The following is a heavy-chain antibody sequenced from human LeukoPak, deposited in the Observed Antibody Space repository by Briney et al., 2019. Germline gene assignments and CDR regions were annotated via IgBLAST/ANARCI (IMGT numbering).Heavy chain of an antibody. J-gene: IGHJ6*03. V-gene: IGHV3-11*04. Sequence: GGSLRLSCAVSGFTFSDYYMSWIRQAPGKGLEWVSYISSSGSTIYYADSVKGRFTISRDNAKNLLYLQMNSLRAEDTAVYYCARDRLYYDFWSGPNYYYYYMDVWGKGTTVTVSS. D-gene: IGHD3-3*01. CDR1: GFTFSDYY. CDR2: ISSSGSTI. CDR3: ARDRLYYDFWSGPNYYYYYMDV.